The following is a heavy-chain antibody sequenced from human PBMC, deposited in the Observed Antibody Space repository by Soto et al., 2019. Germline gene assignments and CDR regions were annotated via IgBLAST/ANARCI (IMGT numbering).Heavy chain of an antibody. V-gene: IGHV3-23*01. CDR1: GFTFSSYA. CDR2: ISGSGGST. CDR3: AKGSTMVRGVIIPHYYYYGMDV. D-gene: IGHD3-10*01. J-gene: IGHJ6*02. Sequence: GGSLRLSCAASGFTFSSYAMSWVRQAPGKGLEWVSAISGSGGSTYYADSVKGRFTISRGNSKNTLYLQMNSLRAEDTAVYYCAKGSTMVRGVIIPHYYYYGMDVWGQGTTVTVSS.